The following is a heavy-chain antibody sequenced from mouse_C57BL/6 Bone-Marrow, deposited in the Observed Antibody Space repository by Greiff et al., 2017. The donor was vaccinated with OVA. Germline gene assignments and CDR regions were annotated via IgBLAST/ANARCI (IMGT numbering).Heavy chain of an antibody. CDR2: SRNKANDYTT. Sequence: EVKLMESGGGLVQSGRSLRLSCATSGFTFSDFYMEWVRQAPGKGLEWIAASRNKANDYTTEYSASVKGRFIVSRDTSQSILYLQMNALRAEDTAIYYCARDVNYVLMDYWGQGTSVTVSS. D-gene: IGHD2-1*01. V-gene: IGHV7-1*01. CDR1: GFTFSDFY. J-gene: IGHJ4*01. CDR3: ARDVNYVLMDY.